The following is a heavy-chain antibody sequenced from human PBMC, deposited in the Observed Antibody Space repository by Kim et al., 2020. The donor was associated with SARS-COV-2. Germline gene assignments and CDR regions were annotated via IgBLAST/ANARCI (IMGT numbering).Heavy chain of an antibody. CDR2: INWNGGST. CDR3: ARRIRGPGGYYFDY. V-gene: IGHV3-20*01. D-gene: IGHD2-15*01. Sequence: GGSLRLSCAASGFTFDDYGMSWVRQAPGKGLEWVSGINWNGGSTGYADSVKGRFTISRDNAKNSLYLQMNSLRAEDTALYHCARRIRGPGGYYFDYWGQGTLVTVSS. J-gene: IGHJ4*02. CDR1: GFTFDDYG.